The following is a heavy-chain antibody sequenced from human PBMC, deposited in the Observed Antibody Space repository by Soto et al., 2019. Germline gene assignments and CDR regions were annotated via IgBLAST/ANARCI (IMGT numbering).Heavy chain of an antibody. CDR3: ARLNVITMVRGVYYYYYGMDV. CDR1: GYTFTSYG. V-gene: IGHV1-18*01. CDR2: ISAYNGNT. J-gene: IGHJ6*02. Sequence: ASVKVSFKASGYTFTSYGISWVRQAPGQGLEWMGWISAYNGNTNYAQKLQGRVTMTTDTSTSTAYMELRSLRSDDTAVYYCARLNVITMVRGVYYYYYGMDVWGQGTTVTVSS. D-gene: IGHD3-10*01.